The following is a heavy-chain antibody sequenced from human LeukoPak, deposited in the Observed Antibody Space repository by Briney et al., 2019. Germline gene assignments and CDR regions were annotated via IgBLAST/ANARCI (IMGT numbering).Heavy chain of an antibody. CDR2: IWYDGSNK. V-gene: IGHV3-33*01. CDR3: ARDIGSTKNWFDR. D-gene: IGHD1-26*01. Sequence: GGSLRLSCAASGFTFSSYGMHWVRQAPGKGLEWVAVIWYDGSNKYYEDSVKGRFTISRDNSKNTLYLQMNSLRAEDTAVYYCARDIGSTKNWFDRWGQGTLVTVSS. CDR1: GFTFSSYG. J-gene: IGHJ5*02.